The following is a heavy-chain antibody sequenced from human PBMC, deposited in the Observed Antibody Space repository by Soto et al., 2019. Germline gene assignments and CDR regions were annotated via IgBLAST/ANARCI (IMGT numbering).Heavy chain of an antibody. J-gene: IGHJ6*02. V-gene: IGHV3-21*01. CDR1: GFTFSSYS. CDR2: ISSSSSYI. Sequence: GGSLRLSCAASGFTFSSYSMNWVRQAPGKGLEWVSSISSSSSYIYYADSVKGRFTISRDNAKNSLYLQMNSLRAEDTAVYYCASSLFPDYYDSSGYASYYYYGMDVWGQGTTVTVSS. D-gene: IGHD3-22*01. CDR3: ASSLFPDYYDSSGYASYYYYGMDV.